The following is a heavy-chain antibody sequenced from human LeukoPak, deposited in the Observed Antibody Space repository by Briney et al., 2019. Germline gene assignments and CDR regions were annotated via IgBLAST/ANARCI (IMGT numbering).Heavy chain of an antibody. D-gene: IGHD3-10*01. V-gene: IGHV4-4*02. J-gene: IGHJ4*02. CDR1: GGSISSSKW. CDR2: IYHSGST. CDR3: ARRDYYGSGSEYRSFDY. Sequence: SETLSLTCAVSGGSISSSKWWSWVRQPPGKGLEWIGEIYHSGSTNFNPSLKSRVTILVDKSKNQFSLKLSSVTAADTAVYYCARRDYYGSGSEYRSFDYWGQGSLVTVSS.